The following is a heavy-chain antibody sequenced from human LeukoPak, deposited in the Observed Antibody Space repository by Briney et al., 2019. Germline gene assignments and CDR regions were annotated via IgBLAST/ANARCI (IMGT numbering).Heavy chain of an antibody. Sequence: SETLSLTCTVSGGSISSYYWSWIRQPPGKGLEWIGYIYYRGSTNYNTSLKSRVTISVDTSKNQFSLKLSSVTAADTAVYYCARDTYYYGSGSYGYYYYYYMDVWGKGTTVTVSS. J-gene: IGHJ6*03. D-gene: IGHD3-10*01. V-gene: IGHV4-59*01. CDR2: IYYRGST. CDR3: ARDTYYYGSGSYGYYYYYYMDV. CDR1: GGSISSYY.